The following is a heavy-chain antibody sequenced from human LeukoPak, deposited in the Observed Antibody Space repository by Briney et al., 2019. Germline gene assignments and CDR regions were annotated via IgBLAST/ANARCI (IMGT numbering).Heavy chain of an antibody. Sequence: GGSLRLSCAASGFTFSSYGMNWVRQAPGKGLEWVSAISGSGGNTYYADSVKGRFTISRDNSKNTPYLQMNSLRAEDTALYYCAKPAKTDYADYWGQGTLVTVSS. D-gene: IGHD1-14*01. CDR1: GFTFSSYG. V-gene: IGHV3-23*01. J-gene: IGHJ4*02. CDR3: AKPAKTDYADY. CDR2: ISGSGGNT.